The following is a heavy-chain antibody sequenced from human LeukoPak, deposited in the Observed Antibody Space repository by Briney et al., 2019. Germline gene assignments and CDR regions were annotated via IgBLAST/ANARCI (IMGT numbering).Heavy chain of an antibody. CDR2: ISWNSGSI. CDR1: GFTFDDYA. Sequence: GGSLRLSCAASGFTFDDYAMHWVRQAPGKGLEWVSGISWNSGSIGYADSVKGRFTISRDNAKNSLYLQMNSLRAEDTALYYCAKDIGAAEGGFDYWGQGTLVTVSS. D-gene: IGHD6-13*01. CDR3: AKDIGAAEGGFDY. J-gene: IGHJ4*02. V-gene: IGHV3-9*01.